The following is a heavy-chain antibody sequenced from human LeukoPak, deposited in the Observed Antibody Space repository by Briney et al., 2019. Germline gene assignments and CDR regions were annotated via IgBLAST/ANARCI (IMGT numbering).Heavy chain of an antibody. CDR3: AGIPYSSGPDY. D-gene: IGHD6-19*01. Sequence: GGSLRLSCAASGFTFSSYNMNWVRQAPGKGLEWVSYIRSSSGPISYADSVKGRFTISRDNAKNSLYLQMNGLRDEDTAVYYCAGIPYSSGPDYWGQGTLVTVSS. CDR1: GFTFSSYN. J-gene: IGHJ4*02. CDR2: IRSSSGPI. V-gene: IGHV3-48*02.